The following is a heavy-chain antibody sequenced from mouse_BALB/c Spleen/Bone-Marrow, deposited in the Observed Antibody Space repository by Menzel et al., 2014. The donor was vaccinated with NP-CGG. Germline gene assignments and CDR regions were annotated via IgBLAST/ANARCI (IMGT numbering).Heavy chain of an antibody. Sequence: EVKLQESGPSLVKPSQTLSLTCSVTGDSITSDYWNWIRKFPGNKLEYMGYISYSGNTYYNPYLKSRISITRDTSKNQYYLQLNSVTTEDTATYYCATYDGYCFDYWGQGTTLTVSS. D-gene: IGHD2-3*01. J-gene: IGHJ2*01. V-gene: IGHV3-8*02. CDR1: GDSITSDY. CDR2: ISYSGNT. CDR3: ATYDGYCFDY.